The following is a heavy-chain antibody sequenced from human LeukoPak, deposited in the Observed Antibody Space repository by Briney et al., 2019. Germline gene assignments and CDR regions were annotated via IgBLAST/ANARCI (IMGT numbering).Heavy chain of an antibody. CDR1: GFTFSSYW. Sequence: GGSLRLSCAASGFTFSSYWMSWVRQAPGKGLEWVANIKQDGSEKYYVDSVKGRFTISRDNAKNSLYLQMNSLRAEDTAVYYCARGGYYDSWSGWRGYWGQGTLVTVSS. J-gene: IGHJ4*02. CDR3: ARGGYYDSWSGWRGY. CDR2: IKQDGSEK. D-gene: IGHD3-3*01. V-gene: IGHV3-7*01.